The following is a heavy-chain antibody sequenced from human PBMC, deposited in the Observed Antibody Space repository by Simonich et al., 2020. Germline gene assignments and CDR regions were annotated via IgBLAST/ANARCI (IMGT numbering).Heavy chain of an antibody. CDR3: ATGIAARYYYYGMDV. Sequence: QVQLVQSGAEVKKPGASVKVSCKAYGYTFTCSYIYWVRQAPGQGLGEMERCNPNRGGTNYAQKFTGRVTMTRDTSISTAYMELSRLRSDDTAVYYCATGIAARYYYYGMDVWGQGTTVTVSS. V-gene: IGHV1-2*02. CDR1: GYTFTCSY. D-gene: IGHD6-6*01. CDR2: CNPNRGGT. J-gene: IGHJ6*02.